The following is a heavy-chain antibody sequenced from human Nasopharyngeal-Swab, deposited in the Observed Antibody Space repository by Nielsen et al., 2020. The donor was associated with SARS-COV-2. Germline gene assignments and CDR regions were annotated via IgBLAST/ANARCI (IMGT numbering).Heavy chain of an antibody. Sequence: SETLSLTCTVSGGSISSSSYYWGWIRQPPGKGLEWIGSIYYSGSTYYNPPLKSRVTISVDTSKNQFSLKLSSVTAADTAVYYCARSSPGSPGGYYYGMDVWGQGTTVTVSS. J-gene: IGHJ6*02. V-gene: IGHV4-39*07. D-gene: IGHD3-10*01. CDR3: ARSSPGSPGGYYYGMDV. CDR2: IYYSGST. CDR1: GGSISSSSYY.